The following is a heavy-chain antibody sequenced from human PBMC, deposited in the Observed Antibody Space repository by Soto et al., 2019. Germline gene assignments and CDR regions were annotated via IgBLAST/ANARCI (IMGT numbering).Heavy chain of an antibody. CDR2: ISSSGSTI. V-gene: IGHV3-11*01. D-gene: IGHD3-10*01. Sequence: PGGSLRLSCAASGFTFSDYYMSWIRQAPGKGLEWVSYISSSGSTIYYADSVKGRFTISRDNAKNSLYLQMNSLRAEDTAVYYCAREGPYGSGSYYPDYYYYYYGMDVWGQGTTVTVSS. CDR1: GFTFSDYY. CDR3: AREGPYGSGSYYPDYYYYYYGMDV. J-gene: IGHJ6*02.